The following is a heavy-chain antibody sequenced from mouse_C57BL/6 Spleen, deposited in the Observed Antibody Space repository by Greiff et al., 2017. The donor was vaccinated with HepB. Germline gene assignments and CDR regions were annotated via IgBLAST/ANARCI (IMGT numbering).Heavy chain of an antibody. Sequence: EVQLVESGGGLVKPGGSLKLSCAASGFTFSSYAMSWVRQTPEKRLEWVATISDGGSYTYYPDNVKGRFTISRDNAKNNLYLQMSHLKSEDTAMYYCARDRTMITTIYFDYWGQGTTLTVSS. CDR2: ISDGGSYT. CDR1: GFTFSSYA. J-gene: IGHJ2*01. D-gene: IGHD2-4*01. V-gene: IGHV5-4*01. CDR3: ARDRTMITTIYFDY.